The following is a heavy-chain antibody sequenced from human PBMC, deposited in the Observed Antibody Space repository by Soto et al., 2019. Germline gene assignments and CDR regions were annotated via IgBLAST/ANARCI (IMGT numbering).Heavy chain of an antibody. CDR1: GFSLSTSGVG. Sequence: QITLKESGPPLVKPTQTLTLTCTFSGFSLSTSGVGVGWIRQPPGKALEWLALIYWDDDKRYSPSLKGRLTITKDTSKNQVVLTMTNMDPVDTATYYCAQGRGITMVRGVTNLRFDYWGQGTLVTVSS. J-gene: IGHJ4*02. D-gene: IGHD3-10*01. CDR3: AQGRGITMVRGVTNLRFDY. CDR2: IYWDDDK. V-gene: IGHV2-5*02.